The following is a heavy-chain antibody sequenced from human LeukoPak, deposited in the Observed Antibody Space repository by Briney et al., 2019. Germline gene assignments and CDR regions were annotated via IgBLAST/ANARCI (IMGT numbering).Heavy chain of an antibody. D-gene: IGHD3-22*01. CDR3: AKPRSSGYYDGAFDI. CDR1: GFTFSNYG. J-gene: IGHJ3*02. CDR2: IWYDGSNK. V-gene: IGHV3-30*02. Sequence: PGGSLRLSCAASGFTFSNYGMHWVRQAPGKGLEWVAFIWYDGSNKYYGDSVKGRFTISRDNSKNTLYLQMNSLRAEDTAVYYGAKPRSSGYYDGAFDIWGQGTMVTVSS.